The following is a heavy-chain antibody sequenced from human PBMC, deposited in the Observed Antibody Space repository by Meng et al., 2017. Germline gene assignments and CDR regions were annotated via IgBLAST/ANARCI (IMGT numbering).Heavy chain of an antibody. CDR2: IYHGGNT. CDR1: GGSIISVDW. D-gene: IGHD6-19*01. V-gene: IGHV4/OR15-8*02. J-gene: IGHJ4*02. CDR3: ASWIYSCGWQ. Sequence: QVQLQEPGPGLVKPSGAPSLTCVVTGGSIISVDWWSWVRQPPGKGLEWIGEIYHGGNTNYNPSLKSRVTISIDKSKNQFSLKLSSVTAADTAVYYCASWIYSCGWQWGQGTLVTVSS.